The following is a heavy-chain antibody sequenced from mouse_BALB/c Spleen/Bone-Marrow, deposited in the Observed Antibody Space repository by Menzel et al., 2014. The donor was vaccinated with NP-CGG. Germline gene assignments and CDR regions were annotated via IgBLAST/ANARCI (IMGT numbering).Heavy chain of an antibody. Sequence: QVQLQQSGAELMKPGASVKISCKATGYTFSSYWIEWVKQRPGHGLELIGEILPGSGSTYYNEMFKGKATLTVDTSSSTAYIQLSSLSSEDSAVYFRARFPIYYGNYGAMDYWGQGTSVTVSS. D-gene: IGHD2-1*01. V-gene: IGHV1-9*01. CDR2: ILPGSGST. J-gene: IGHJ4*01. CDR3: ARFPIYYGNYGAMDY. CDR1: GYTFSSYW.